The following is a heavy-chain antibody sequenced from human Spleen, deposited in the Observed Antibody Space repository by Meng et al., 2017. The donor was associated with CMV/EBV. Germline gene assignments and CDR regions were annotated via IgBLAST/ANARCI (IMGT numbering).Heavy chain of an antibody. Sequence: GGSLRLSCAASGFTFSSYWMHWVRQAPGEGLVWVSRINSDESSTSYADSVKGRFTISRDNAKNTLYLQMNSLRAEDTAVYYCARSSYCSSTSCYPDYWGQGTLVTVSS. J-gene: IGHJ4*02. CDR1: GFTFSSYW. CDR3: ARSSYCSSTSCYPDY. D-gene: IGHD2-2*01. V-gene: IGHV3-74*01. CDR2: INSDESST.